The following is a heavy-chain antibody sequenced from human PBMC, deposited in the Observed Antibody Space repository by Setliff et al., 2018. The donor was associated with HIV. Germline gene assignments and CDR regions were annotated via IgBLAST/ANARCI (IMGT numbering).Heavy chain of an antibody. CDR1: GGSFSGFY. J-gene: IGHJ4*02. D-gene: IGHD6-19*01. V-gene: IGHV4-34*01. CDR2: INHSGST. Sequence: PSETLSLTCAVYGGSFSGFYWNWIRQPPGKGLEWIGEINHSGSTNYNPSLKSRVTTSVDTSKNQFSLRLSSVIAADTAVYYCARSPPGSSIGWYVGYWGQGTLVTVSS. CDR3: ARSPPGSSIGWYVGY.